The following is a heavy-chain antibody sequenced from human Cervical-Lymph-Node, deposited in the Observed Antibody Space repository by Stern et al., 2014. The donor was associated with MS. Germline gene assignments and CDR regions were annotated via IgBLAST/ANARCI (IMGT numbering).Heavy chain of an antibody. CDR2: INPNSGGT. Sequence: VQLVESGAEVKKPGASVKVSCKASGYTFTGYYMHWVRQAPGQGLEWMGRINPNSGGTNYAQKFQGRVTMTRDTSISTAYMELSRLRSDDTAVYYCARSIAAAGTRVDPWGQGTLVTVSS. D-gene: IGHD6-13*01. CDR1: GYTFTGYY. V-gene: IGHV1-2*06. CDR3: ARSIAAAGTRVDP. J-gene: IGHJ5*02.